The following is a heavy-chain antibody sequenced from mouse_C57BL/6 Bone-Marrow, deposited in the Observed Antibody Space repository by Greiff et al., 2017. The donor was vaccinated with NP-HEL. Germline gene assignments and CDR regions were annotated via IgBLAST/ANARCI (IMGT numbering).Heavy chain of an antibody. Sequence: QVQLQQPGAELVMPGASVKLSCKASDYTFTSYWMHWVKQRPGQGLEWIGEIDPSDSYTNYNQKFKGKSTLTVDKSSSTAYMQLSSLTSEDSAVYYCARDYYSNYGWYFDVWGTGTTVTVSS. J-gene: IGHJ1*03. CDR2: IDPSDSYT. D-gene: IGHD2-5*01. CDR1: DYTFTSYW. V-gene: IGHV1-69*01. CDR3: ARDYYSNYGWYFDV.